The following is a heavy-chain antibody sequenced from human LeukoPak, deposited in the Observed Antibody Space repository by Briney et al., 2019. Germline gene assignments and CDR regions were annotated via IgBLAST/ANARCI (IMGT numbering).Heavy chain of an antibody. CDR1: GGSISIVSYY. CDR2: IYTSGTT. Sequence: SETLSLTCTVSGGSISIVSYYWSWIRQPAGKGLEWIGHIYTSGTTTYNPSLKSRVTVSADTSRNHVSLNLSSVTAADTAVYYCARSDGYGLVGIWGQGTMVTVSS. CDR3: ARSDGYGLVGI. D-gene: IGHD3-10*01. J-gene: IGHJ3*02. V-gene: IGHV4-61*09.